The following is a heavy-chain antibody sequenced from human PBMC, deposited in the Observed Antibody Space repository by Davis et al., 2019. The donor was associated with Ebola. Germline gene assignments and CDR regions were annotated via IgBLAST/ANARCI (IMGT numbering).Heavy chain of an antibody. Sequence: GGSLRLSCAASGFTFSSYAMHWVRQAPGKGLEWVAVISYDGSNKYYADSVKGRFTISRDNSKNTLYLQMNSLRAEDTAVYYCAREYSSSSSLYYYYGMDVWGQGTTVTVSS. CDR1: GFTFSSYA. D-gene: IGHD6-6*01. CDR3: AREYSSSSSLYYYYGMDV. V-gene: IGHV3-30-3*01. CDR2: ISYDGSNK. J-gene: IGHJ6*02.